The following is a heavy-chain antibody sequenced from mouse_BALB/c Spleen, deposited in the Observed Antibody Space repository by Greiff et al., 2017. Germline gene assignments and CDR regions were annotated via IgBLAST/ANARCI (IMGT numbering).Heavy chain of an antibody. CDR1: GYTFTNYW. V-gene: IGHV1-63*02. Sequence: VMLVESGAELVRPGTSVKISCKASGYTFTNYWLGWVKQRPGHGLEWIGDIYPGGGYTNYNEKFKGKATLTADTSSSTAYMQLSSLTSEDSAVYFCATPYGNYSYYYAMVYWGRGTSVTVSS. CDR3: ATPYGNYSYYYAMVY. J-gene: IGHJ4*01. D-gene: IGHD2-10*02. CDR2: IYPGGGYT.